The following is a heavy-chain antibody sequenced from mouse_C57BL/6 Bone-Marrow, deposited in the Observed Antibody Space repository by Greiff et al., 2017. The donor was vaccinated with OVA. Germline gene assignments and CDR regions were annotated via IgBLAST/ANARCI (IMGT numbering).Heavy chain of an antibody. D-gene: IGHD1-1*01. CDR1: GYTFTSYG. J-gene: IGHJ1*03. CDR2: IYPRSGNT. Sequence: VQLQQSGAELARPGASVKLSCKASGYTFTSYGISWVKQRTGQGLEWIGEIYPRSGNTYYNEKFKGKATLTADKSSSTAYMELRSLTSEDSAVYFCARSELLQPCYFDVWGTGTTVTVSS. CDR3: ARSELLQPCYFDV. V-gene: IGHV1-81*01.